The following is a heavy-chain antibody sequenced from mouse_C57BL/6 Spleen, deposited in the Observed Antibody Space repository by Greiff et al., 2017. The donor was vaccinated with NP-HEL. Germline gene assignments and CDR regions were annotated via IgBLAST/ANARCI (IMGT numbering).Heavy chain of an antibody. CDR2: ISGGGGNT. Sequence: EVKLVESGGGLVKPGGSLKLSCAASGFTFSSYTMSWVRQTPEKRLEWVATISGGGGNTYYPDSVKGRFTISRDNAKNTLYLQMSRLRSEDTALYYCARRGVGYFDYWGQGTTLTVSS. V-gene: IGHV5-9*01. CDR1: GFTFSSYT. CDR3: ARRGVGYFDY. J-gene: IGHJ2*01.